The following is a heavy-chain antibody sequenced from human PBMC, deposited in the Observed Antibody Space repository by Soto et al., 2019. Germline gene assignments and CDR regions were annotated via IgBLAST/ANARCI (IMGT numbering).Heavy chain of an antibody. D-gene: IGHD3-16*01. V-gene: IGHV3-30*18. Sequence: QVQLVESGGGVAQPGTSLRLSCAASGFSFSNYGMHWVRQAPGKGLEWVAVISHDGSKIFYADSVKGRLTISRDNSKNTLFVQMNSLRVEDTAVYYCAKARGSLPQLGRNYLDFWGQGVLVTVSS. J-gene: IGHJ4*02. CDR2: ISHDGSKI. CDR3: AKARGSLPQLGRNYLDF. CDR1: GFSFSNYG.